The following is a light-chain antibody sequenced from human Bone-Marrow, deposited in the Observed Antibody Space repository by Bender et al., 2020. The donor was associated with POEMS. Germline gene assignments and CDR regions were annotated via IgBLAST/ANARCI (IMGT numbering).Light chain of an antibody. J-gene: IGLJ3*02. CDR2: DVN. CDR3: SSYADNSVWV. CDR1: SSDVGGSNY. V-gene: IGLV2-11*01. Sequence: QSALTQPRSVSGSPGQSVTISCTGSSSDVGGSNYVSWYQQHPGKAPKLMIYDVNNRASGVSNRFAGSKSGNTASLTISGLQTEDEADYYCSSYADNSVWVFGGGTKLTVL.